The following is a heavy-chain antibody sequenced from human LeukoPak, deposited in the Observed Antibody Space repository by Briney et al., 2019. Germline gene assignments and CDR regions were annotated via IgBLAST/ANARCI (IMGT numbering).Heavy chain of an antibody. V-gene: IGHV1-8*01. Sequence: ASVKVSCKASGYTFTSYDINWVRQATGQGLEWMGWMNPNSGNTGYAQKFQGRVTMTRDMSTSTVYMELSSLRSEDTAVYYCARSGIAAAGFDYWGQGTLVTVSS. CDR3: ARSGIAAAGFDY. D-gene: IGHD6-13*01. CDR2: MNPNSGNT. J-gene: IGHJ4*02. CDR1: GYTFTSYD.